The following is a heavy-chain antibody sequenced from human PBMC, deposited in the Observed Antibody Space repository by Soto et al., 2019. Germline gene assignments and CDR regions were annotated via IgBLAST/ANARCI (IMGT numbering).Heavy chain of an antibody. J-gene: IGHJ3*02. V-gene: IGHV3-23*04. CDR3: AKAQEMATPSGAFDI. CDR1: GFTFSSYG. D-gene: IGHD5-12*01. CDR2: ISGSGGST. Sequence: VQLVESGGGVVQPGRSLRLSCAASGFTFSSYGMHWVRQAPGKGLEWVSAISGSGGSTYYADSVKGRFTISRDNSKNTLYLQMNSLRAEDTAVYYCAKAQEMATPSGAFDIWGQGTMVTVSS.